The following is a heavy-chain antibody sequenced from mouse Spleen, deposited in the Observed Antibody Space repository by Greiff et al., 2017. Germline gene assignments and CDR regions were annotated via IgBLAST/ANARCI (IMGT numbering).Heavy chain of an antibody. Sequence: EVKLVESGGGLVKPGGSLKLSCAASGFTFSSYAMSWVRQTPEKRLEWVATISSGGSYTYYPDSVKGRFTISRDNAKNTLYLQMSSLRSEDTAMYYCASPSTMITPIAYWGQGTLVTVSA. D-gene: IGHD2-4*01. V-gene: IGHV5-9-1*01. CDR3: ASPSTMITPIAY. CDR1: GFTFSSYA. CDR2: ISSGGSYT. J-gene: IGHJ3*01.